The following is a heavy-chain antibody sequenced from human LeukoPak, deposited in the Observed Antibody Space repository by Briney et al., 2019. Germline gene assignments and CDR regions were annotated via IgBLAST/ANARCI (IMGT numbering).Heavy chain of an antibody. D-gene: IGHD3-10*01. J-gene: IGHJ4*02. V-gene: IGHV3-43*01. CDR3: AKVRDYYGSGSHDY. CDR1: GFTFDDYT. Sequence: PGGSLRLSCAASGFTFDDYTMHWVRQTPGKGLEWVSLISWDCDSTYYAGPVKGRFSISRDNNKNSLYLQMNSLRAEDTAVYYCAKVRDYYGSGSHDYWGQGTLVTVSS. CDR2: ISWDCDST.